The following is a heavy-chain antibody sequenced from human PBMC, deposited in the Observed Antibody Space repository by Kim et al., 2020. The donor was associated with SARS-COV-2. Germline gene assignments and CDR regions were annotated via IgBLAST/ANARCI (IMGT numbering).Heavy chain of an antibody. CDR3: AREWYTGMADGQAFDYYDYGMDV. CDR1: GFTFGTYS. Sequence: GGSLRLSCAASGFTFGTYSLNWVRQAPGKGLEWVSYISSTSRTKYYADSVRGRFTISRDNVNNSLYLQLNSLRDEDTAVYSCAREWYTGMADGQAFDYYDYGMDVWGRGTTVTVSS. CDR2: ISSTSRTK. D-gene: IGHD6-13*01. V-gene: IGHV3-48*02. J-gene: IGHJ6*02.